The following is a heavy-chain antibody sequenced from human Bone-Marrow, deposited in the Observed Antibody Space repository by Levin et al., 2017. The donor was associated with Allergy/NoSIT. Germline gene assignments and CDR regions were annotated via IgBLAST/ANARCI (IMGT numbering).Heavy chain of an antibody. Sequence: SPTLSLTCTVSGGSIRSGGYYWSWIRQHPGKGLEWIGYIYDSGSTSYNPSLESRVAISVDTSKNQFYLKLTSLTAADTAVYYCARIPDTTSEFDYWGQGTLVTVSS. CDR3: ARIPDTTSEFDY. V-gene: IGHV4-31*03. CDR2: IYDSGST. J-gene: IGHJ4*02. CDR1: GGSIRSGGYY. D-gene: IGHD5-18*01.